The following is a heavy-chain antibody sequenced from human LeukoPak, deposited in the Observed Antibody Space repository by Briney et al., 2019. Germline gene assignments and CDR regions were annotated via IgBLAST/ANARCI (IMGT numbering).Heavy chain of an antibody. V-gene: IGHV3-48*04. CDR3: ATGSYLDY. CDR2: ISSGSEII. D-gene: IGHD3-10*01. J-gene: IGHJ4*02. CDR1: GFTFSTYN. Sequence: SGGSLRLSCAATGFTFSTYNMNWVRQAPGKGLEWVSLISSGSEIIYYADSVKGRFTVSRDTAKNSLYLQMNSLRAEDTAVYYCATGSYLDYWGQGTLVTVSS.